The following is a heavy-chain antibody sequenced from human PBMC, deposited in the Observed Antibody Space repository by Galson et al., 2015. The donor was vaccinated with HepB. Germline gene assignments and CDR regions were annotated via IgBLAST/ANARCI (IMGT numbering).Heavy chain of an antibody. CDR2: INPSGGST. Sequence: SVKVSCKASGYTFTSYYMHWVRQAPGQGLEWMGIINPSGGSTSYAQKFQGIVTMTRDTSTSTVYMELSSVTAADTAVYYCARRYAFWSGYYFDYWGQGTLVTVSS. CDR3: ARRYAFWSGYYFDY. J-gene: IGHJ4*02. V-gene: IGHV1-46*01. CDR1: GYTFTSYY. D-gene: IGHD3-3*01.